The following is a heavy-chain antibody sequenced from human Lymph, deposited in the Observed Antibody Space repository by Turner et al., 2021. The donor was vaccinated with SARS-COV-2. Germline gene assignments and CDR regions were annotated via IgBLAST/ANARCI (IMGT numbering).Heavy chain of an antibody. CDR2: ITPLLAIA. Sequence: QVQLVQSGAEVKKPGSSVKVSCKASGGTFSSSALRWVRQAPGQGLEWIGGITPLLAIANYAQNFQGRVTITADKSPGTAYLEPSSLRFEDTALYFCARKAAPGMGGGVHYYYYAMDVWGQGTTVTVSS. CDR1: GGTFSSSA. CDR3: ARKAAPGMGGGVHYYYYAMDV. J-gene: IGHJ6*02. V-gene: IGHV1-69*10. D-gene: IGHD6-13*01.